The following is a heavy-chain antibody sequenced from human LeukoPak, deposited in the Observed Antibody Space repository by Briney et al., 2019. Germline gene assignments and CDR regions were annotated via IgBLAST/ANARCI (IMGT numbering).Heavy chain of an antibody. CDR2: ISAYNGNT. CDR3: ARVAAGTYFDS. Sequence: VASVKVSCKASGYTFTSYGISWVRQAPGQGLEWMGWISAYNGNTNYAQKLQGRVTMTRNTAMSTAYMELSSLRSEDTAVYYCARVAAGTYFDSWGQGTLVTVSS. J-gene: IGHJ4*02. V-gene: IGHV1-18*01. D-gene: IGHD6-19*01. CDR1: GYTFTSYG.